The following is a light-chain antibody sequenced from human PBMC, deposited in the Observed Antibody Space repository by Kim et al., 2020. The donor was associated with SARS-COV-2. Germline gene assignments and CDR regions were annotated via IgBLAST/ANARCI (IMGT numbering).Light chain of an antibody. Sequence: QAVVTQEPSLTVSPGGTVTLTCGSSAGAVGSGHYPYWLQQKPGLAPRTLIYDTTKKHSLTLARFSGSILGDKAALTLSGALPEDEADYYCLLSYANFAVFGGGTQLTVL. J-gene: IGLJ2*01. CDR2: DTT. CDR1: AGAVGSGHY. CDR3: LLSYANFAV. V-gene: IGLV7-46*01.